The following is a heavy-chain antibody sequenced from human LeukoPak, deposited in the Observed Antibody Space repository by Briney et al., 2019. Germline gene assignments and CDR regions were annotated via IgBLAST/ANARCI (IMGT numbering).Heavy chain of an antibody. CDR2: INHSGST. J-gene: IGHJ5*02. CDR3: ARGRWPRRGWFDP. V-gene: IGHV4-34*01. CDR1: GGSFSGYY. Sequence: SETLSLTCAVYGGSFSGYYWSWIRQPPGKGLEWIGEINHSGSTNYNPSLKSRVTTSVDTSKNQFSLKLSSVTAADTAVYYCARGRWPRRGWFDPWGQGTLVTVSS.